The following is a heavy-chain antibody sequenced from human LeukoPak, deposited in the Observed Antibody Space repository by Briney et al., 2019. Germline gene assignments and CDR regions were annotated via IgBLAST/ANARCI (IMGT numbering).Heavy chain of an antibody. D-gene: IGHD1-14*01. Sequence: GGSLRLSCAASGFTFSNYAMSWVRQAPGKGQEWVSAISGSASSTYHADSVKGRFTISRDNSKNTLYLQMNSLRAEDTAVYYCAKDISSPSGYYMDVWGKGTTVTVSS. CDR2: ISGSASST. CDR1: GFTFSNYA. J-gene: IGHJ6*03. V-gene: IGHV3-23*01. CDR3: AKDISSPSGYYMDV.